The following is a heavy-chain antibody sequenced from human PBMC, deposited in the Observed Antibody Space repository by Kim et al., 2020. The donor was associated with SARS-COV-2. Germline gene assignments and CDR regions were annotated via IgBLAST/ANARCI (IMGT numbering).Heavy chain of an antibody. CDR1: GFTFSSYG. J-gene: IGHJ4*02. CDR2: ISYDGSNK. CDR3: AKASAYSSGWYFDY. Sequence: GGSLRLSCAASGFTFSSYGMHWVRQAPGKGLEWVAVISYDGSNKYYADSVKGRFTISRDNSKNTLYLQMNSLRAEDTAVYYCAKASAYSSGWYFDYWGQG. V-gene: IGHV3-30*18. D-gene: IGHD6-19*01.